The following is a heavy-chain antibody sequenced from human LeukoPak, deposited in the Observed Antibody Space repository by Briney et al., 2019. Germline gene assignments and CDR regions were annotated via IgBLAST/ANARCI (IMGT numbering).Heavy chain of an antibody. CDR3: AKRAAAGPDDWFDP. Sequence: PGGSLRLSCADSGFTFNNYAMSWVPQAPGKGLEWVSGISGSGGKTYYADSVKGRFTISRDNSKNTFYLQMNTLRAEDTAVYYCAKRAAAGPDDWFDPWGQGTLVTVSS. D-gene: IGHD6-13*01. V-gene: IGHV3-23*01. J-gene: IGHJ5*02. CDR1: GFTFNNYA. CDR2: ISGSGGKT.